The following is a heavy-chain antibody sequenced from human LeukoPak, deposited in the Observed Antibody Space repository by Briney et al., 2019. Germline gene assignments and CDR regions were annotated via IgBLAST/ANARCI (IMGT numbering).Heavy chain of an antibody. J-gene: IGHJ6*03. D-gene: IGHD1-26*01. CDR3: ASASGSLLKGYYMDV. V-gene: IGHV1-2*02. Sequence: ASVKVSCKASGYTFTGYYMHWVRQAPGQGLEWMGWINPNSGGTNYAQKFQGRVTMTRDTSISTAYMELSRLRSDDTAVYYCASASGSLLKGYYMDVWGKGTTVTVSS. CDR2: INPNSGGT. CDR1: GYTFTGYY.